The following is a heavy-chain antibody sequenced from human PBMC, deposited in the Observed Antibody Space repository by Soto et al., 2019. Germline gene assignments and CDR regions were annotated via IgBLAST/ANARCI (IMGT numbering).Heavy chain of an antibody. Sequence: ASVKVSCKASGYTFTSYGISWVRQAPGQGLEWMGWISAYNGNTNYAQKLQGRVTMTTDTSTSTAYMELRSLRSDDTAVYYCARYLFGVVSPGAFDFWGQGTMVTVSS. V-gene: IGHV1-18*01. CDR1: GYTFTSYG. CDR2: ISAYNGNT. CDR3: ARYLFGVVSPGAFDF. D-gene: IGHD3-3*01. J-gene: IGHJ3*01.